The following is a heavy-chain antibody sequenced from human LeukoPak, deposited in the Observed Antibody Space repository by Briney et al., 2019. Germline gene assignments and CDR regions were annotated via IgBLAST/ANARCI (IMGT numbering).Heavy chain of an antibody. CDR2: INPDGTTT. Sequence: GGSLRLSCAASGLTFSNSWMSWVRQRPGRGLEWVANINPDGTTTYYVGSVKGRSTISRDNAKNSLYLQMGSLRVEDTAVYYCAGPVSGSWDFGRGGQGSLVTVSS. J-gene: IGHJ4*02. CDR3: AGPVSGSWDFGR. CDR1: GLTFSNSW. V-gene: IGHV3-7*01. D-gene: IGHD6-13*01.